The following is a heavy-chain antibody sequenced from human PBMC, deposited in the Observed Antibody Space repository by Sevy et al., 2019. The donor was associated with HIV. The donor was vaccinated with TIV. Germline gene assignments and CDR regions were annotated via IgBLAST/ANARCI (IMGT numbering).Heavy chain of an antibody. D-gene: IGHD3-3*01. CDR1: GFTFSTYD. CDR2: IRYDGSNK. J-gene: IGHJ6*02. Sequence: GGSLRRSCAASGFTFSTYDMHWVRQAPGKGLEWVAYIRYDGSNKYYGYSVRGRFTISRDNSKSTLYVQLNSLRAEDTAVYYCARGRKTTQEWLEELDYYYGMDVWGQGTSVTVSS. CDR3: ARGRKTTQEWLEELDYYYGMDV. V-gene: IGHV3-30*02.